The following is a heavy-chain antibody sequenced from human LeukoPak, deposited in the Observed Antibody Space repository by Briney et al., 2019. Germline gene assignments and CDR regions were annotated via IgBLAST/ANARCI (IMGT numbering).Heavy chain of an antibody. J-gene: IGHJ4*02. Sequence: GGSLRLSCAASGFTFSSYGMHWVRQAPGKGLEWVAFIRYDGSNKYYADSVKGRFTISRDNAKNTLYLQMNSLRAEDPAVYYCAKSAIGARPAVPSGYWGQGTLVTVSS. D-gene: IGHD6-6*01. CDR1: GFTFSSYG. CDR2: IRYDGSNK. CDR3: AKSAIGARPAVPSGY. V-gene: IGHV3-30*02.